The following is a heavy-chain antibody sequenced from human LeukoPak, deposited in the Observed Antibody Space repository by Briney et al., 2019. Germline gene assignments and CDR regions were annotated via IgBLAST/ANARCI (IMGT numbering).Heavy chain of an antibody. CDR1: GFTFSSYA. CDR3: AKGERSYGPFDY. Sequence: PGGSLRLSCAASGFTFSSYAMSWVRQAPGKGLEWVAFIRYDGSNKYYADSVKGRFTISRDNSKNTLYLQMNSLRAEDTAVYYCAKGERSYGPFDYWGQGTLVTVSS. J-gene: IGHJ4*02. D-gene: IGHD5-18*01. CDR2: IRYDGSNK. V-gene: IGHV3-30*02.